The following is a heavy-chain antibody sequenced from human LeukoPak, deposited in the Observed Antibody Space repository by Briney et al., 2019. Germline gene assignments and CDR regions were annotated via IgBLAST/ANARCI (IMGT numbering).Heavy chain of an antibody. CDR1: GGSFSGYY. D-gene: IGHD5-18*01. CDR3: ARQRRGYSYGYPLFYYMDV. J-gene: IGHJ6*03. Sequence: PSETLSLTCAVYGGSFSGYYWSWIRQPPGKGLEWIGEINHSGSTNYNPSLKSRVTISVDTSKNQFSLKLSSVTAADTAVYYCARQRRGYSYGYPLFYYMDVWGKGTTVTISS. V-gene: IGHV4-34*01. CDR2: INHSGST.